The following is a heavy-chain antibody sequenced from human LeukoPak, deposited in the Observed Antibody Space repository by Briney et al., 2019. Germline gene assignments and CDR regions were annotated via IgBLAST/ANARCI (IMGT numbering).Heavy chain of an antibody. V-gene: IGHV3-43D*03. CDR1: GFTFGDYA. J-gene: IGHJ4*02. CDR2: ISWDGGST. CDR3: AKGTLGDYRAGPDY. Sequence: GGSLRLSCAASGFTFGDYAMHWVRQVPGKGLEWVSVISWDGGSTYYADSVKGRFTISRDNSNNSLYLQMNSLRAEDTALYYCAKGTLGDYRAGPDYWGRGTLVTVSS. D-gene: IGHD4-17*01.